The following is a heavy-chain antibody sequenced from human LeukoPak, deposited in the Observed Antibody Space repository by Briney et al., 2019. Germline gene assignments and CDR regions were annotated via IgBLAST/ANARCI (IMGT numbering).Heavy chain of an antibody. D-gene: IGHD5-24*01. CDR1: GGTFSSYA. CDR3: ARVREMATIASFDY. CDR2: IIPIFGTA. V-gene: IGHV1-69*13. J-gene: IGHJ4*02. Sequence: SVKVSCKASGGTFSSYAISWVRQAPGQGLEWMGGIIPIFGTANYAQKFQGRVTITADESTSTAYMELNSLRSEDTAVYYCARVREMATIASFDYWGQGTLVTVSS.